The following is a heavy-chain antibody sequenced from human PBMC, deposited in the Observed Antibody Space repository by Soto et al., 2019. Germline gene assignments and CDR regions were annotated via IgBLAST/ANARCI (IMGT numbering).Heavy chain of an antibody. D-gene: IGHD6-6*01. J-gene: IGHJ4*02. V-gene: IGHV3-23*01. CDR1: GFTFSSYA. CDR2: ISGSGGST. CDR3: AKVGLRSSSSSYFDY. Sequence: EVQLLESGGGLVQPGGSLRLSCAASGFTFSSYAMSWVRQAPGKGLEWVSAISGSGGSTYYADSVKGRFTISRDNSKNTQYLQMNSLRAEDTAVYYCAKVGLRSSSSSYFDYWGQGTLVTVSS.